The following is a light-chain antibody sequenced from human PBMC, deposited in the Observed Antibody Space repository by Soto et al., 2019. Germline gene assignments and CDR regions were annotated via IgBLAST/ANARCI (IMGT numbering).Light chain of an antibody. J-gene: IGLJ1*01. CDR3: SAFTGTTYV. CDR2: DVS. Sequence: SVLPQPASVYGSPGQSITISCTGTSSDVGGNKYVSWYQHYPGKAPKLMICDVSNRPSGVSNRFSGSKSGNTASLTISGLQAEDEADYYCSAFTGTTYVFGTGTKVTVL. V-gene: IGLV2-14*03. CDR1: SSDVGGNKY.